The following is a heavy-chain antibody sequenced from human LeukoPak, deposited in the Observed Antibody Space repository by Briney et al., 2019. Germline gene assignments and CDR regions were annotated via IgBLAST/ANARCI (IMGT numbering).Heavy chain of an antibody. CDR3: ARLSGYDWESSYDY. CDR1: GGSFSSSSYY. Sequence: SETLSLTCTVSGGSFSSSSYYWGWIRQPPGKGLEWIGSIYYSGSTYYNPSLKSRVTISVDTSKKQFSLKLSSVTAADTAVYYCARLSGYDWESSYDYWGQGTLVTVSS. J-gene: IGHJ4*02. V-gene: IGHV4-39*07. D-gene: IGHD5-12*01. CDR2: IYYSGST.